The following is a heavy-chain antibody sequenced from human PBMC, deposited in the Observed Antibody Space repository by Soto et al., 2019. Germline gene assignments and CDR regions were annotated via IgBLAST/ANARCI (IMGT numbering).Heavy chain of an antibody. D-gene: IGHD3-22*01. CDR2: IDTGNGNT. CDR3: AKDRAHYESSGLD. CDR1: GYTFTSYA. J-gene: IGHJ4*02. Sequence: ASVKVSCKASGYTFTSYAMHWVRQAPGQRLEWMGWIDTGNGNTKYSQKFQDRITITRDTSARTAYMELNNLRSGDTAVYYCAKDRAHYESSGLDWGQGTLVIFSS. V-gene: IGHV1-3*04.